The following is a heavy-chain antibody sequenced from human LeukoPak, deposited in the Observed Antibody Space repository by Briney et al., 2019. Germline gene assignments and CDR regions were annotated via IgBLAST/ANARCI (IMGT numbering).Heavy chain of an antibody. D-gene: IGHD4-17*01. Sequence: GCLRLSCAASGFTFSSYTMNWVRQAPGKGLEWVSSISGTSGYIYYADSVKGRFTISRDNAKNSVYLQMTSLRDEDTAVYYCARDHYGDYGFDYWGQGTLVTVSS. CDR1: GFTFSSYT. CDR3: ARDHYGDYGFDY. J-gene: IGHJ4*02. V-gene: IGHV3-21*01. CDR2: ISGTSGYI.